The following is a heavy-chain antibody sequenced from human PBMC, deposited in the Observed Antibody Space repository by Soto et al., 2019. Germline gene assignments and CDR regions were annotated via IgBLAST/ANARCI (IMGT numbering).Heavy chain of an antibody. Sequence: QVQLVESGGGVVQPGRSLRLSCAASGFTFSSYAMHWVRQAPGKGLEWVAVISYDGSNKYYAASVKGRFTISRDNSKNTLYLQMNSQRAEDTAVYYCARGGKGWIQLWQFFDGGQGTLVTVCS. V-gene: IGHV3-30-3*01. CDR2: ISYDGSNK. D-gene: IGHD5-18*01. J-gene: IGHJ4*02. CDR1: GFTFSSYA. CDR3: ARGGKGWIQLWQFFD.